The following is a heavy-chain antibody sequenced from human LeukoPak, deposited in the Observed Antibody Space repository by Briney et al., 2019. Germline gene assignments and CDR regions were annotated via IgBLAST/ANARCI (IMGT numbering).Heavy chain of an antibody. J-gene: IGHJ6*02. CDR3: ARGPRRIFGVVINSYYYGMDV. CDR2: ISYDGSNK. D-gene: IGHD3-3*01. V-gene: IGHV3-30-3*01. Sequence: PGGSLRLSCAASGFTFSSYAMHWVRQAPGKGLEWVAVISYDGSNKYYADSVKGRFTISRDNSKNTLYLQMNSLRAEDTAVYYCARGPRRIFGVVINSYYYGMDVWGQGTTVTVSS. CDR1: GFTFSSYA.